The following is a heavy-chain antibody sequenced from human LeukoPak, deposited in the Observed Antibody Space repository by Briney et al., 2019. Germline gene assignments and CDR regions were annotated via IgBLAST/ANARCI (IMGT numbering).Heavy chain of an antibody. D-gene: IGHD6-13*01. CDR3: ASSWGSSWYLDY. CDR1: GFTFSSYS. J-gene: IGHJ4*02. Sequence: GGSLRLSCAASGFTFSSYSMNWVRQAPGKWLEWVSSISGSSSYIYYADSVKGRFTISRDNAQNSLYLQINSLRAEDTALYYCASSWGSSWYLDYWGQGTVVTVSS. V-gene: IGHV3-21*01. CDR2: ISGSSSYI.